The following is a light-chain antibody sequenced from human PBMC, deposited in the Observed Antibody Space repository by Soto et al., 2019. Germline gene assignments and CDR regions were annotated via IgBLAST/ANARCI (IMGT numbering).Light chain of an antibody. CDR3: MQGTHWPWT. Sequence: DVVMTQSPLSLPVTLGQPASISCRSSHSLMHSDGDTYLNWFQQRPGQSPRRLIYKVSDRDSGFADRFSGSESGTVFTLKISRVEAEDVGVYYCMQGTHWPWTFGQGTEVEIK. J-gene: IGKJ1*01. CDR2: KVS. V-gene: IGKV2-30*02. CDR1: HSLMHSDGDTY.